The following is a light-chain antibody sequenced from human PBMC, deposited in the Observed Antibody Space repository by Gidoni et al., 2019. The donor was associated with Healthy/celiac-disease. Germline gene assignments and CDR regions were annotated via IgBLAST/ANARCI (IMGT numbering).Light chain of an antibody. CDR2: DAS. Sequence: QMTQSPSSLSASVGDRVTITCQASQDISNYLNWYQQKPGKAPKLLIYDASNLETGGPSRXXXSGXXTDFTXTIXXXQPXDIAXXXCQXXXNLXXTFGGGTKVEIK. CDR3: QXXXNLXXT. CDR1: QDISNY. V-gene: IGKV1-33*01. J-gene: IGKJ4*01.